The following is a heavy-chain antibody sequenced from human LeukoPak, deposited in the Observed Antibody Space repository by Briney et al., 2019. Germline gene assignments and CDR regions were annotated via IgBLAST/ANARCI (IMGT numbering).Heavy chain of an antibody. CDR1: GGSLSPYY. Sequence: SETLSLACTVSGGSLSPYYWSWIRQTPGKGLEWIGYTFTSGGTNYNPSLKSRVTISVDTSKNQFSLKMTSVTAADTAVYYCAKQPFPPRETHFDFWGKGTLLTVPS. CDR3: AKQPFPPRETHFDF. V-gene: IGHV4-4*09. CDR2: TFTSGGT. J-gene: IGHJ4*02. D-gene: IGHD1-26*01.